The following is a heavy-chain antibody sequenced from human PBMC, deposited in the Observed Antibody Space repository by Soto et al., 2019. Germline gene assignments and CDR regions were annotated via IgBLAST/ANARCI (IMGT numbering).Heavy chain of an antibody. Sequence: ASVKVSCKASGYTFTGCYMHWVRQAPGQGLEWMGWINPNSGGTNYAQKFQGWVTMTRDTSISTAYMELSRLRSDDTAVYYCARGVTTTPSPSFDYWGQGTLVTVSS. CDR1: GYTFTGCY. V-gene: IGHV1-2*04. D-gene: IGHD2-15*01. J-gene: IGHJ4*02. CDR3: ARGVTTTPSPSFDY. CDR2: INPNSGGT.